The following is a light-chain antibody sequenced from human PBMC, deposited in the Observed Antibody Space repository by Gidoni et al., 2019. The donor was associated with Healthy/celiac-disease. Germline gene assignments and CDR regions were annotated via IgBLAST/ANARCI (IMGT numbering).Light chain of an antibody. V-gene: IGKV3-11*01. CDR1: QSVSSY. CDR3: QQRSNLPT. CDR2: DAS. J-gene: IGKJ1*01. Sequence: EIVLTKSPATLSLSPGASAPRSCRASQSVSSYLAWYQQKPGQPPRLLIYDASNWATGIPARFSGSESGIYFTLSISSRVPEYFSVYDCQQRSNLPTFGQGTKVEIK.